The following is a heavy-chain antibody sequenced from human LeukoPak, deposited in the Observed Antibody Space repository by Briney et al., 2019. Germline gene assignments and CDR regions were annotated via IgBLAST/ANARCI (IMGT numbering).Heavy chain of an antibody. CDR3: VSNTGSDSSGSAY. Sequence: GASVRASCKASGYTFSSYGITWVRQAPGQGLEWMGWISVYNGDTNYAQKIQGRVTMTTETSTSTAYMELRSLISNDTAVYYCVSNTGSDSSGSAYWGQGTLVTVSS. V-gene: IGHV1-18*01. CDR1: GYTFSSYG. D-gene: IGHD3-22*01. J-gene: IGHJ4*02. CDR2: ISVYNGDT.